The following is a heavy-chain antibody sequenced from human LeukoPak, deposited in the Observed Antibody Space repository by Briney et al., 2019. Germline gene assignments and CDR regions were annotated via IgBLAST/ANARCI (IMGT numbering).Heavy chain of an antibody. V-gene: IGHV4-34*01. CDR3: ARGVCSGGSCYSEWNY. D-gene: IGHD2-15*01. CDR2: INHSGST. Sequence: TTSETLSLTCAVYGVSFSGYYWSWVRQPPGKGLEWIGEINHSGSTNYNPSLKSRVTISVDTSKNQFSLKLTSVTAADTAVYYCARGVCSGGSCYSEWNYWGQGTLVTVSS. J-gene: IGHJ4*02. CDR1: GVSFSGYY.